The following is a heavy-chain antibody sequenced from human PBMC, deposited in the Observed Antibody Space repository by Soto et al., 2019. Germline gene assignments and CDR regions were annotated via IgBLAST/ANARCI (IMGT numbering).Heavy chain of an antibody. V-gene: IGHV3-73*01. CDR1: GFVFKDSS. CDR3: TRLISAAQDY. CDR2: IRDRAFSYAT. Sequence: EVLLVESGGGLVQPGGSLKLSCAASGFVFKDSSIHWVRQASGKGLEWVGRIRDRAFSYATAYAASVKGRFTISRDDSTNTAYLQMNSRKTEDTAIYYCTRLISAAQDYWGQGTLVTVSS. D-gene: IGHD3-10*01. J-gene: IGHJ4*02.